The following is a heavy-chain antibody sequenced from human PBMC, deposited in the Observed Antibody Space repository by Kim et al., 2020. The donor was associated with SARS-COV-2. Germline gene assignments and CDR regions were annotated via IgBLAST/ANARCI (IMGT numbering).Heavy chain of an antibody. J-gene: IGHJ3*02. V-gene: IGHV3-73*01. CDR2: IRSKANNYAT. CDR3: TRVNPTAGGWYDAFDI. D-gene: IGHD6-19*01. Sequence: GGSLRLSCAASGFTFSGPTMHWVRQASGKGLEWVGRIRSKANNYATAYAASVKNRFTISRDDSKSTAYLQMNSLKTEDTAVYYCTRVNPTAGGWYDAFDIWGQGTKVTVSS. CDR1: GFTFSGPT.